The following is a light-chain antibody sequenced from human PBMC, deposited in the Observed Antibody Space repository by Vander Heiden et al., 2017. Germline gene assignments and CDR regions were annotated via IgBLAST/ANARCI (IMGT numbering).Light chain of an antibody. V-gene: IGLV2-18*02. CDR3: SSYTSSSTPV. CDR2: EVS. Sequence: QSALTQPPSVSGSPGQSVTIPCTGTNSDVGSYNRVSWYQQPPGTAPKLMIYEVSNRPSGVPARFSGSKSGNTASLTISGLQAEDEADYYCSSYTSSSTPVFGTGTKVTVL. CDR1: NSDVGSYNR. J-gene: IGLJ1*01.